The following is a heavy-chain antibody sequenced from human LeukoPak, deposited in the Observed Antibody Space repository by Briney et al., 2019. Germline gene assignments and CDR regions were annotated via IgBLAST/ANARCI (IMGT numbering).Heavy chain of an antibody. CDR3: VRDSYYGSGY. Sequence: PSETLSLTCTVSGGSISSYYWSWIRQPPGKGLEWIGYIYYSGSTNYNPSLKSRVTISVDTSKNQFSLKLSSVTAADTAVYYCVRDSYYGSGYWGQGTLVTVSS. CDR2: IYYSGST. D-gene: IGHD3-10*01. CDR1: GGSISSYY. J-gene: IGHJ4*02. V-gene: IGHV4-59*12.